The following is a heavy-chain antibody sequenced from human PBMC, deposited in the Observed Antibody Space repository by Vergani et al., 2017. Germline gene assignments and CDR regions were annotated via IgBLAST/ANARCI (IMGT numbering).Heavy chain of an antibody. Sequence: QVQLVQSGAEVKKPGSSVKVSCKASGGTFSSYAISWVRQAPGQGLEWMGRIIPIFGTANYAQKFQGRVTITADESTSTAYMELSSLRSKDTAVYYCARDNPHYDIWTVYYRALLNWFDPWGQGTLVTVSS. J-gene: IGHJ5*02. CDR3: ARDNPHYDIWTVYYRALLNWFDP. V-gene: IGHV1-69*13. CDR2: IIPIFGTA. D-gene: IGHD3-9*01. CDR1: GGTFSSYA.